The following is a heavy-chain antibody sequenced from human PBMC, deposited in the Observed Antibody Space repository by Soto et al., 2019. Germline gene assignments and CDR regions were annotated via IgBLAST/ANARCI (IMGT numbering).Heavy chain of an antibody. CDR1: RGCISSNSYY. D-gene: IGHD3-16*01. CDR3: VRHNGPLYVGYYYDMDV. Sequence: SETLCISCTVSRGCISSNSYYWSGIRQPPEKGLEWIGSIYYSGYTYYNPSLKSRVTISVDTSKKQFSLKLSSVTAADTAVYYCVRHNGPLYVGYYYDMDVWGQGTTVTVS. V-gene: IGHV4-39*01. CDR2: IYYSGYT. J-gene: IGHJ6*02.